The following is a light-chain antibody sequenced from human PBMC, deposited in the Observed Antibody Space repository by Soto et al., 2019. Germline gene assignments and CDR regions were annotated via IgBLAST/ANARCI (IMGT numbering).Light chain of an antibody. Sequence: QLVLTQPPSASASLGASVKLTCTLSSGHSSYAIAWHQQQPEKGPRYLMKLNSDGSHNKGDGIPDRFSGSSSGTERYLTISSLQSEDEADYYCQTWGTGIQVFGGGTKL. CDR2: LNSDGSH. CDR1: SGHSSYA. V-gene: IGLV4-69*02. J-gene: IGLJ2*01. CDR3: QTWGTGIQV.